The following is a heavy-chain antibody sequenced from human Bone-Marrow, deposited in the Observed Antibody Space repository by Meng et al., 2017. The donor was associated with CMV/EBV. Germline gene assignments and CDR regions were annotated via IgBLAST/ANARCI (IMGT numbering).Heavy chain of an antibody. D-gene: IGHD2-2*01. Sequence: GESLKISCAASGFTFSSYAMSWVRQAPGKGLEWVSVIYSGGSSTYYADSVKGRFTISRDNAKNSLYLQMNSLRAEDTALYYCAKGGYQLLYNWFDPWGQGTLVTVSS. J-gene: IGHJ5*02. CDR2: IYSGGSST. V-gene: IGHV3-23*03. CDR1: GFTFSSYA. CDR3: AKGGYQLLYNWFDP.